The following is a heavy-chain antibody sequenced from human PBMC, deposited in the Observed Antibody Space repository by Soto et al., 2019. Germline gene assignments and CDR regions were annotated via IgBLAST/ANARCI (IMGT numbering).Heavy chain of an antibody. J-gene: IGHJ5*02. CDR1: GFTLSSYA. CDR3: ASGQRALITYGPFDP. V-gene: IGHV3-23*01. Sequence: GGSLRLSCAASGFTLSSYAMSWVRQAPGKGLEWVSTFSGTGGYTYYTDSVKGRFTISRDESKNTLFLHMNSLRAADTAVYYCASGQRALITYGPFDPWGQGTLVTVSS. CDR2: FSGTGGYT. D-gene: IGHD4-17*01.